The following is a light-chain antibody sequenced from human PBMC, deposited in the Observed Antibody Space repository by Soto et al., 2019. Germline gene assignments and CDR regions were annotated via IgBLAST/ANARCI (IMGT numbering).Light chain of an antibody. V-gene: IGKV3-20*01. J-gene: IGKJ4*01. CDR3: QHFNKWPHMPA. Sequence: EIVMTQSPGTLSLSPGERATLSCRASQRLSSGSLVWYQQKRGQAPRLLIFGASRRATDTTDRFSGSGSGTEFTLTISRLEPEDFAVYYCQHFNKWPHMPAFGGGTKLAIK. CDR2: GAS. CDR1: QRLSSGS.